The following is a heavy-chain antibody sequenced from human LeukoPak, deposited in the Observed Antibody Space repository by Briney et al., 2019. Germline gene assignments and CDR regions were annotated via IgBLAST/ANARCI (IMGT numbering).Heavy chain of an antibody. CDR2: IWNDGSNK. CDR1: GFTFSTYG. V-gene: IGHV3-33*01. Sequence: GGSLRLSCAASGFTFSTYGMHWVRQAPGKGLEWVAIIWNDGSNKYYADSVKGRFTVSRDNSKNTLYLQVNSLRAEDTAVYYCARALFAGAFYGMDVWGQGTTVTVSS. D-gene: IGHD3-10*01. J-gene: IGHJ6*02. CDR3: ARALFAGAFYGMDV.